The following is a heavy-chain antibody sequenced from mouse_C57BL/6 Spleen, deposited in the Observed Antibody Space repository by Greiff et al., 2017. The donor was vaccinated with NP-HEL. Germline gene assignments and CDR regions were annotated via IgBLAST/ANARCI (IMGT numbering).Heavy chain of an antibody. CDR3: ARSEYYYGSSYGY. J-gene: IGHJ2*01. CDR2: IDPSDSYT. D-gene: IGHD1-1*01. V-gene: IGHV1-69*01. CDR1: GYTFTSYW. Sequence: QVQLQQPGAELVMPGASVKLSCKASGYTFTSYWMHWVKQRPGQGLEWIGEIDPSDSYTNYNQKFKGKSTLTVDKSSSTAYMQLSSLTSEDSAVYYCARSEYYYGSSYGYWGQGTTLTVSS.